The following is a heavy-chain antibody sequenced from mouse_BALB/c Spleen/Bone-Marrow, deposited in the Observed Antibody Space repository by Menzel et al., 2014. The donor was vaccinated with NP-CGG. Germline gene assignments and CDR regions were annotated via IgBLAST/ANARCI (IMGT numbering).Heavy chain of an antibody. D-gene: IGHD3-3*01. V-gene: IGHV5-12-2*01. J-gene: IGHJ3*01. CDR3: ARHEGRGFAY. Sequence: EVHLVESGGGLVQPGGSLKLSCAASGFTFSSYTMSWVRQTPEERLEWVAYISNGGGSTYYPDTVKGRFTISRDNAKNTLYLQMSSLKSEDTAMYYCARHEGRGFAYWGQGTLVTVSA. CDR2: ISNGGGST. CDR1: GFTFSSYT.